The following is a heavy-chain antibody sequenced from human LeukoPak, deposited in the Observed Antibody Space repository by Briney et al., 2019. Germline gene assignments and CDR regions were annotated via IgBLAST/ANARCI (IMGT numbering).Heavy chain of an antibody. D-gene: IGHD3-22*01. J-gene: IGHJ3*02. V-gene: IGHV3-48*04. CDR3: ARDSAYYYDSSGYYSDAFDI. CDR2: ISSSSSTI. CDR1: GFTFSSYS. Sequence: GGSLRLSCAASGFTFSSYSMNWVRQAPGKGLEWVSYISSSSSTIYYADSVKGRFTISRDNAKNSLYLQMNSLRAEDTAVYYCARDSAYYYDSSGYYSDAFDIWGQGTMVTVSS.